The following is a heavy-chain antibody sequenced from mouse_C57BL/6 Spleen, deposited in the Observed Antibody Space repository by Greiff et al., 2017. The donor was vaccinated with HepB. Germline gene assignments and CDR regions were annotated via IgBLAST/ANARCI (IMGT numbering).Heavy chain of an antibody. J-gene: IGHJ4*01. CDR3: ASPPYYYGSSYGAMDY. CDR1: GYTFTSYW. V-gene: IGHV1-72*01. D-gene: IGHD1-1*01. CDR2: IDPNSGGT. Sequence: QQSCKASGYTFTSYWMHWVKQRPGRGLEWIGRIDPNSGGTKYNEKFKSKATLTVDKPSSTAYMQLSSLTSEDSAVYYCASPPYYYGSSYGAMDYWGQGTSVTVSS.